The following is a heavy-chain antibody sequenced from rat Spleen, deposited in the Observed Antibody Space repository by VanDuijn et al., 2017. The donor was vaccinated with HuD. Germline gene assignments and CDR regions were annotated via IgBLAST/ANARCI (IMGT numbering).Heavy chain of an antibody. CDR2: INTDGRST. CDR3: ARHGRGEITYSYFMDA. CDR1: GFTFSSYW. J-gene: IGHJ4*01. D-gene: IGHD4-3*01. Sequence: EVQLVETGGGLVQPGRSLKLSCVASGFTFSSYWMYWIRQAPGKGLEWVSSINTDGRSTFYRDSVRARFTISRVNAKSTLYLKMDSLKSEDTATYYCARHGRGEITYSYFMDAGGQGASVTVSS. V-gene: IGHV5-58*01.